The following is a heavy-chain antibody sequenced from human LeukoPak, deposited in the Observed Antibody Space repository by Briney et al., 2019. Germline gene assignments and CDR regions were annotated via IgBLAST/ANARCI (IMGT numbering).Heavy chain of an antibody. CDR1: GGSIRSYY. CDR2: IHYSGST. Sequence: PSETLSLTCTVSGGSIRSYYWSWIWQPPGKGLEWIGYIHYSGSTNYNPSLKSRVTISVDTSKNQFSLKLSSVTAADTAVYYCARAYSGYGQIDYWGQGTLVTVSS. D-gene: IGHD5-12*01. J-gene: IGHJ4*02. V-gene: IGHV4-59*01. CDR3: ARAYSGYGQIDY.